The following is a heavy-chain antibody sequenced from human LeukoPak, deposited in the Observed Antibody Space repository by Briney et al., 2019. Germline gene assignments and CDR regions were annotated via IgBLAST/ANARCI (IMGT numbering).Heavy chain of an antibody. V-gene: IGHV3-21*01. Sequence: GGSLRLSCVVSGFTFSSYSMNWVRQAPGKGLEWVSSISSSSSYIYYADSVKGRFTISRDNAKNSLFLQMNSLRAEDTAVYYCARVITTYVDYWGQGTLVTVSS. J-gene: IGHJ4*02. CDR3: ARVITTYVDY. D-gene: IGHD3-22*01. CDR2: ISSSSSYI. CDR1: GFTFSSYS.